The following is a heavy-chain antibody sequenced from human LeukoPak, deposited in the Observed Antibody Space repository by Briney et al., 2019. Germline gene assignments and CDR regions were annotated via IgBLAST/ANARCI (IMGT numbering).Heavy chain of an antibody. D-gene: IGHD6-6*01. CDR2: INPNSGGT. V-gene: IGHV1-2*06. J-gene: IGHJ4*02. Sequence: ASVKVSCKASGYTFTGYYMHWVRQAPGQGLEWMGRINPNSGGTNYAQKFQGRVTMTRDTSISTAYMGLSRLRSDDTAVYYCAGELEYSSSSGEFDYWGQGTLVTVSS. CDR3: AGELEYSSSSGEFDY. CDR1: GYTFTGYY.